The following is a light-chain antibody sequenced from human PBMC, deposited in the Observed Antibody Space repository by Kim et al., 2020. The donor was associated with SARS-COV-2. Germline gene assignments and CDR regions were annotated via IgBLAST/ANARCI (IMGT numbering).Light chain of an antibody. J-gene: IGKJ3*01. CDR1: QCVVSY. CDR3: QQHSDWAFT. CDR2: DAS. Sequence: SSPGERATVSDRAGQCVVSYLSWFQQKPGRAPRLLIYDASYRATGIPARFSGSGSWTDFTLTISSLEPEDFAVYYCQQHSDWAFTFGPGTKVDIK. V-gene: IGKV3-11*01.